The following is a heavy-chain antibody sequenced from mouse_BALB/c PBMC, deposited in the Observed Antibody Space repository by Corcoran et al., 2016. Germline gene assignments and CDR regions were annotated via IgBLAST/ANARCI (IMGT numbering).Heavy chain of an antibody. V-gene: IGHV8-12*01. CDR2: IYWDDDK. Sequence: QVTLKESGPGILQPSQTPSLTCSFSGFSLSTSGMGVSWIRQPSGKGLEWLAHIYWDDDKRYNPSLKSRLTISKDTSRNQVFLKITSVDTADTATYYCARRAGYFAYWVQGTLVTVSA. CDR1: GFSLSTSGMG. CDR3: ARRAGYFAY. D-gene: IGHD2-2*01. J-gene: IGHJ3*01.